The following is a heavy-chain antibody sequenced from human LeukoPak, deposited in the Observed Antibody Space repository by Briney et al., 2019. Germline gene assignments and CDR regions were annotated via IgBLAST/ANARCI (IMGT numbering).Heavy chain of an antibody. Sequence: SGGSLRLSCAASGFTLDDYAMHWVRQAPGKGLEWVSGISWNSGSIGYADSVKGRFTISRDNARNSLYLQMNSLRAEDTAVYYCAREREGLWRNGAFDYWGQGTLVTVSS. CDR2: ISWNSGSI. CDR1: GFTLDDYA. V-gene: IGHV3-9*01. CDR3: AREREGLWRNGAFDY. J-gene: IGHJ4*02. D-gene: IGHD5-18*01.